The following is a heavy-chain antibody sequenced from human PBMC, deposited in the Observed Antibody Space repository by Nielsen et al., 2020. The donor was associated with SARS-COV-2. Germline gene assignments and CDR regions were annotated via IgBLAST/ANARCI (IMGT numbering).Heavy chain of an antibody. CDR2: MNPNSGNT. Sequence: ASVKVSCKASGYTFTSYDINWVRQATGQGLEWMGWMNPNSGNTGYAQKFQGRVTMTRNTSISTAYMELSSLRSEDTAVYYCASHYGSGSHYYYYGMDVWGQGTTVTVSS. J-gene: IGHJ6*02. D-gene: IGHD3-10*01. CDR1: GYTFTSYD. CDR3: ASHYGSGSHYYYYGMDV. V-gene: IGHV1-8*01.